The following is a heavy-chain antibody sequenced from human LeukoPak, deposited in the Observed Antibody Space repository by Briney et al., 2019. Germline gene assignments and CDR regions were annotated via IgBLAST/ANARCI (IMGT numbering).Heavy chain of an antibody. D-gene: IGHD2-15*01. V-gene: IGHV3-23*01. CDR2: IGTGGDT. CDR3: AKSRVVDRRGYFDY. CDR1: GFTFNIYP. Sequence: GGSLRLSCVASGFTFNIYPMTWVRQSPEKGLEWVSTIGTGGDTYYADSVKGRFTISRDDSKNTLYLQMHSLRAEDTAVYYCAKSRVVDRRGYFDYWGQGTLVTVSS. J-gene: IGHJ4*02.